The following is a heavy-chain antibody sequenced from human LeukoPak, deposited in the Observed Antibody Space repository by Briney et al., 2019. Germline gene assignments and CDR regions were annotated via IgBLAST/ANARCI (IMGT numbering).Heavy chain of an antibody. J-gene: IGHJ4*02. CDR1: EFTFSSYN. CDR2: INSDGSTT. Sequence: GGSLRLSCAASEFTFSSYNMNWVRQAPGKGLVWDSRINSDGSTTNYADSVKGRFTISRDNAKNTLYLQMNSLRADDTAVYYCARSRWLDAFDYWGQGTLVTVSS. V-gene: IGHV3-74*01. D-gene: IGHD6-19*01. CDR3: ARSRWLDAFDY.